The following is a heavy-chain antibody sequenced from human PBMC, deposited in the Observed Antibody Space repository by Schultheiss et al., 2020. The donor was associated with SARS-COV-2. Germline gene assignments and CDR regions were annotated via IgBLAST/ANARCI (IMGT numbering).Heavy chain of an antibody. Sequence: SQTLSLTCTVSGGSISSGGYYWSWIRHHPGKGLEWIGYIYYSGSTNYNPSLKSRVTISVDTSKNQFSLKLSSVTAADTAVYYCARGPVYDSSGYYTWGQGTLVTVSS. CDR2: IYYSGST. CDR3: ARGPVYDSSGYYT. D-gene: IGHD3-22*01. CDR1: GGSISSGGYY. V-gene: IGHV4-61*08. J-gene: IGHJ4*02.